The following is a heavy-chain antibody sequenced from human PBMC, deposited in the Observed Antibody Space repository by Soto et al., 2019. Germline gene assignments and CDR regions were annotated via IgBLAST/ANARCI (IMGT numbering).Heavy chain of an antibody. Sequence: GGSLRLSCAASGFTFSSYAMSWVRQAPGKGLEWVSAISGSGGSTYYADSVKGRFTISRDNSKNTLYLQMNSLRAEDTAVYYCAKVGTDYYDLYGMDVWGQGTTVTVSS. V-gene: IGHV3-23*01. D-gene: IGHD7-27*01. CDR3: AKVGTDYYDLYGMDV. CDR2: ISGSGGST. J-gene: IGHJ6*02. CDR1: GFTFSSYA.